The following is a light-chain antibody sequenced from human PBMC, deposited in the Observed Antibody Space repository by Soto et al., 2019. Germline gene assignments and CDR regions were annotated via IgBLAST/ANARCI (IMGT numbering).Light chain of an antibody. J-gene: IGLJ2*01. CDR1: SSNIGTNT. CDR3: EAWDDSLYGAV. CDR2: SND. Sequence: QSVLTQPPAASGTPGQRVXISCSGSSSNIGTNTVNWYQQLPGTAPKLLIYSNDLRPSGVPDRFSGSKSGTSASLAISGLQSEDEADYYCEAWDDSLYGAVFGGGTKLTVL. V-gene: IGLV1-44*01.